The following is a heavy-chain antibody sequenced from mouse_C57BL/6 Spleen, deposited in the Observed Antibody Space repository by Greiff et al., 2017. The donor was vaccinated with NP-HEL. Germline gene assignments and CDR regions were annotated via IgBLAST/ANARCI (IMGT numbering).Heavy chain of an antibody. CDR1: GYSITSGYY. Sequence: EVQLQQSGPGLVKPSQSLSLTCSVTGYSITSGYYWNWIRQFPGNKLEWMGYISYDGSNNYNPSLKNRISITRDTSKNQFFLKLNSVTTEDTATYYCARGYYSGYWGQGTTLTVSS. V-gene: IGHV3-6*01. CDR3: ARGYYSGY. J-gene: IGHJ2*01. CDR2: ISYDGSN. D-gene: IGHD2-12*01.